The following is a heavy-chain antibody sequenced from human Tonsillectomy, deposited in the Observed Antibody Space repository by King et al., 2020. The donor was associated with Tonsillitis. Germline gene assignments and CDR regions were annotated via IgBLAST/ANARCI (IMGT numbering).Heavy chain of an antibody. CDR1: GGTFSSSA. CDR2: IIPILGIA. V-gene: IGHV1-69*04. Sequence: VQLVQSGAEVKKPGSSVKVSCKASGGTFSSSAISWVRQAPGQGLEWMGRIIPILGIANYAQKFQGRVTITADKSTSTAYMEVSSLRSEDTAVYYCAGDATYYDFWSGYYSSYFDYWGQGTLVTVSS. D-gene: IGHD3-3*01. CDR3: AGDATYYDFWSGYYSSYFDY. J-gene: IGHJ4*02.